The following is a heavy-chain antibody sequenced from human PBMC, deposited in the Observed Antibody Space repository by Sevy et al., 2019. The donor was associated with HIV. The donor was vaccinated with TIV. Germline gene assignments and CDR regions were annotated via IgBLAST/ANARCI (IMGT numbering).Heavy chain of an antibody. V-gene: IGHV1-69*13. J-gene: IGHJ4*01. CDR2: IIPIFGTT. Sequence: ASVKVSCKASGGTFSSYPFSWVRQAPGQGLEWMGGIIPIFGTTKSSQKFQGRLTINADESTSTAYMELSSLRSDDTAVYYCALAAQVTKRIAVGFFEYWGHGTLDTVSS. CDR1: GGTFSSYP. CDR3: ALAAQVTKRIAVGFFEY. D-gene: IGHD2-8*01.